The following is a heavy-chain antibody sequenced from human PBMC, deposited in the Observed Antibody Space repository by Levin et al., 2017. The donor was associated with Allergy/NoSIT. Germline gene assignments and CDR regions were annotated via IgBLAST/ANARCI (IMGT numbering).Heavy chain of an antibody. D-gene: IGHD2-8*02. CDR2: IYPNTGGT. CDR3: ARIWSSAPNWIDP. CDR1: GYTFTDYH. V-gene: IGHV1-2*02. J-gene: IGHJ5*02. Sequence: GASVKVSCKASGYTFTDYHIHWVRQAPGQGLEWMGWIYPNTGGTLYAQNFQGRVTMTRDTSISTVYMELDRLRSDDTAFYYCARIWSSAPNWIDPWGQGTLVTVSS.